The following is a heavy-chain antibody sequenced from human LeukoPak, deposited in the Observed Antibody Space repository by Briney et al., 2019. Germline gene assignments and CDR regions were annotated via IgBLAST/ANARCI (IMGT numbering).Heavy chain of an antibody. CDR1: GYTFTGYY. J-gene: IGHJ4*02. Sequence: ASVKVSCKASGYTFTGYYMHWVRQAPGQGLEWMGWINPNSGGTNYAQKFQGRVTMTRDTSISTAYMELSRLRSDDTAVYYCASRAEGDFWSIGYWGQGTLVTVSS. CDR2: INPNSGGT. CDR3: ASRAEGDFWSIGY. D-gene: IGHD3-3*01. V-gene: IGHV1-2*02.